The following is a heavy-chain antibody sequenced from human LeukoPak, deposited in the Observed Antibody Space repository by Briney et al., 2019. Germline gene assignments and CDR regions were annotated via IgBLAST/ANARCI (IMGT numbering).Heavy chain of an antibody. CDR3: ASNSGSAGPLYFDY. D-gene: IGHD1-26*01. V-gene: IGHV3-48*03. CDR2: ISSSGSTI. J-gene: IGHJ4*02. Sequence: GGSLRLSCAASGFTFNSYEMNWVRQAPGKGLEWVSYISSSGSTIYYADSVKGRFTISRDNAKSSLYLQMNSLRAEDTAVYYCASNSGSAGPLYFDYWGQGALVTVSS. CDR1: GFTFNSYE.